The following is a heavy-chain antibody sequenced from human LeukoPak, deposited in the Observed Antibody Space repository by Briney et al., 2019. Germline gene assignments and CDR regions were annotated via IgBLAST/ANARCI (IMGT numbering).Heavy chain of an antibody. CDR1: GFTFDDYA. CDR3: VRDARWFDP. Sequence: PGRSLRLSCAASGFTFDDYAMHWVRQAPGKGLEWVSGISWNSGSIGYADSVKGRFTISRDNAKNSLYLQMNSLRAEDTALYYCVRDARWFDPWGQGTLVTVSS. J-gene: IGHJ5*02. CDR2: ISWNSGSI. V-gene: IGHV3-9*01.